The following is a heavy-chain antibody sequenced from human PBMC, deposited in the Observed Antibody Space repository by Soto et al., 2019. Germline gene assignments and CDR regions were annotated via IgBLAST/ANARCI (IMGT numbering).Heavy chain of an antibody. CDR3: ARVPAAYSSFDP. CDR2: VYYSGST. V-gene: IGHV4-59*01. Sequence: SETLSLTGTVSGGSIFSSYCTWIRQPPGKGLEWIGNVYYSGSTNYNPSLKSRITISVDTSKHQFSLNLSSVTAADTAVYYCARVPAAYSSFDPCGRGTLVTVFS. J-gene: IGHJ5*02. CDR1: GGSIFSSY. D-gene: IGHD2-21*01.